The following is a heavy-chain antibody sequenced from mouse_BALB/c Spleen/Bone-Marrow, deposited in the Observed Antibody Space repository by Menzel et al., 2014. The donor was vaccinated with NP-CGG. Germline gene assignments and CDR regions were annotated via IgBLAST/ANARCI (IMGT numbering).Heavy chain of an antibody. J-gene: IGHJ2*01. V-gene: IGHV1-54*01. CDR1: GYAFTDYL. CDR3: ARYDGYFDY. D-gene: IGHD2-3*01. Sequence: VQLVESGAELVRLGTSVKVSCKASGYAFTDYLMEWLKQRPGQGLEWIGVINPGSGSTNYNEKFKDKATLTADKSSSTAYMQLSSLTSDDSAVYFCARYDGYFDYWGQGTILTVSS. CDR2: INPGSGST.